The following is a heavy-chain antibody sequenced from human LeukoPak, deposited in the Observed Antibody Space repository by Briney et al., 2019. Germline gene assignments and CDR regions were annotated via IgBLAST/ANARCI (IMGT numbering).Heavy chain of an antibody. J-gene: IGHJ3*01. CDR2: TYYRSRWYY. V-gene: IGHV6-1*01. CDR1: GDSVSGNRVA. D-gene: IGHD3-3*01. CDR3: VRGFCENAPGAFDL. Sequence: PSQTLSLTCGISGDSVSGNRVAWNWIRQSPSRGLEWLGRTYYRSRWYYDFLPSVKSRITINPDTSKNQFSLQLNSVTPEDTAVYYCVRGFCENAPGAFDLCGQGTMVTVSS.